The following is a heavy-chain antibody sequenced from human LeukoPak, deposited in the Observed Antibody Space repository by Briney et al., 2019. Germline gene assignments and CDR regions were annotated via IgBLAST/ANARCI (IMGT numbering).Heavy chain of an antibody. J-gene: IGHJ3*02. V-gene: IGHV1-69*04. Sequence: SVKVSCKASGGTFSSYAISWVRQAPGQRLEWMGRIIPILGIANYAQKFQGRVTITADKSTSTAYMELSSLRSEDTAVYYCARDLRVDTAMVKPFDIWGQGTMVTVSS. CDR2: IIPILGIA. CDR1: GGTFSSYA. D-gene: IGHD5-18*01. CDR3: ARDLRVDTAMVKPFDI.